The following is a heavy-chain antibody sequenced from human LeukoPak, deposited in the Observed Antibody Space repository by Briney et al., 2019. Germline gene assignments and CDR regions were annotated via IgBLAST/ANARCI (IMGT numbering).Heavy chain of an antibody. Sequence: SETLSLTCTVSGGSITVYNWSWIRQPPGEGLENIWYIYSSGGTTYNTSLKSRATMSVDTSKNQFSLKLSSVTAADTAVYYCARDSRYSDTSGYYYSHYYMDVWGKGTTVTVSS. V-gene: IGHV4-59*01. CDR3: ARDSRYSDTSGYYYSHYYMDV. CDR1: GGSITVYN. D-gene: IGHD3-22*01. CDR2: IYSSGGT. J-gene: IGHJ6*03.